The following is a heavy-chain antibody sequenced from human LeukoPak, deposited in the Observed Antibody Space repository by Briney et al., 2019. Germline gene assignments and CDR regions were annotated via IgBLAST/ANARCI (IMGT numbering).Heavy chain of an antibody. V-gene: IGHV1-46*03. CDR1: GYTFTSYY. Sequence: GASVKVSCKAFGYTFTSYYMHWVRQAPGQGLEWMVIINPSGGSTSYAQKFQGRVTMTRDTSTSTVYMELSSLRSEDTAVYYCARDGSGSFYTYYFDYWGQGTLVTVSS. D-gene: IGHD1-26*01. J-gene: IGHJ4*02. CDR3: ARDGSGSFYTYYFDY. CDR2: INPSGGST.